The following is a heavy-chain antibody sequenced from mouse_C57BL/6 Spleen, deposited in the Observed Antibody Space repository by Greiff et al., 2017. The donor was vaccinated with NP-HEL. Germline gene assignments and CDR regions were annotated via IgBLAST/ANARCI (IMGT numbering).Heavy chain of an antibody. D-gene: IGHD2-2*01. J-gene: IGHJ3*01. CDR3: ARRDLYYGYDSWFAY. CDR2: ISSGSSTI. Sequence: EVMLVESGGGLVKPGGSLKLSCAASGFTFSDYGMHWVRQAPEKGLEWVAYISSGSSTIYYADTVKGRFTISRDNAKNTLFLQMTSLRSEDTAMYYCARRDLYYGYDSWFAYWGQGTLVTVSA. CDR1: GFTFSDYG. V-gene: IGHV5-17*01.